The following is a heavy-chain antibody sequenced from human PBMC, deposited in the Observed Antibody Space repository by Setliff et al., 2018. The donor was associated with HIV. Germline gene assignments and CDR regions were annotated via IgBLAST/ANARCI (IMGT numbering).Heavy chain of an antibody. CDR2: INPSGGST. V-gene: IGHV1-46*01. CDR3: ARDAWVEFLEWTYYGMDV. CDR1: GYTFTSYH. D-gene: IGHD3-3*02. J-gene: IGHJ6*02. Sequence: GASVKVSCKASGYTFTSYHIHWVRQAPGQGLEWMGVINPSGGSTSYAQKFQGRVTMTRGTSSGTVYMELSGLRFEDTAMYYCARDAWVEFLEWTYYGMDVWGQGTTVTVSS.